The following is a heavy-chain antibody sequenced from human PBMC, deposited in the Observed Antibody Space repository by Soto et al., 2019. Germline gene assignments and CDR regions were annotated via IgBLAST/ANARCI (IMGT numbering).Heavy chain of an antibody. CDR3: AKDILTSKPHYFDS. V-gene: IGHV3-23*01. D-gene: IGHD2-2*02. CDR1: GFTFSSYA. Sequence: GGSLRLSCAASGFTFSSYAMNWVRQAPGKGLEWVSAISGSGGNTYYADSVKGRFTISRDNSKNTLFLQMNSLRAEDTAIYFCAKDILTSKPHYFDSWGQGTLVTVSS. CDR2: ISGSGGNT. J-gene: IGHJ4*02.